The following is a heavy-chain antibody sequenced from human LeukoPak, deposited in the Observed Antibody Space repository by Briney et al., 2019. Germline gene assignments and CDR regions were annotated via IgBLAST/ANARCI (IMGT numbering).Heavy chain of an antibody. CDR2: IYYSSIT. J-gene: IGHJ4*02. CDR3: ASRHDYSNFEV. D-gene: IGHD4-11*01. Sequence: SETLSLTCTVSGGSMSSYYWRWIRQPPGKGLEWIGYIYYSSITNYNPSLKSRVTISVDTSKNHFSLKLSSVTAADTAVYYCASRHDYSNFEVWGQGTLVTVSS. CDR1: GGSMSSYY. V-gene: IGHV4-59*01.